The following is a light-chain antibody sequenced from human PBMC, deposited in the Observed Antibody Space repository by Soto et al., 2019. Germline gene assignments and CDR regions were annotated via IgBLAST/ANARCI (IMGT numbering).Light chain of an antibody. CDR3: QQYNSYSRT. V-gene: IGKV1-5*03. CDR2: KAS. Sequence: DFQMTQSPSTLSASVGDKVTITCRASQSIGSWLAWYQQKPGKAPNLLIYKASNLQSGVPSRFSGTGSGTEFTLTISSLQPDDFATYYCQQYNSYSRTFGQGTRLE. CDR1: QSIGSW. J-gene: IGKJ5*01.